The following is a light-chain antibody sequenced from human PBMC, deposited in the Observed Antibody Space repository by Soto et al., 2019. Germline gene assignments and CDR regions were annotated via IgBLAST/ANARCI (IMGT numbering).Light chain of an antibody. CDR1: KSVSGY. V-gene: IGKV3-11*01. J-gene: IGKJ5*01. CDR3: QQRSNWPPIT. CDR2: DAS. Sequence: EIVLTQSPATLSLSPGERATFSCRAIKSVSGYLAWYQQKPGQAPRLLIYDASNRATGIPARFSGSGSGTDFTLTISSLEPEDFAVYYCQQRSNWPPITFGQGTRLEIK.